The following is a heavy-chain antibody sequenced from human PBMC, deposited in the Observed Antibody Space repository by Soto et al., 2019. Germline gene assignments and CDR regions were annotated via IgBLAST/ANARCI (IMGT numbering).Heavy chain of an antibody. D-gene: IGHD5-12*01. V-gene: IGHV3-73*01. CDR3: VRGAAGTWLFDP. Sequence: GGSLRLSCAASGFTFSGSVIHWVRQASGKGLEWVGRMRAKVNSYATAYAASVKGRFTISRDDSRNTAYLQMNSLKIEDTAVYYCVRGAAGTWLFDPWGQRTLVTVSS. CDR1: GFTFSGSV. J-gene: IGHJ5*02. CDR2: MRAKVNSYAT.